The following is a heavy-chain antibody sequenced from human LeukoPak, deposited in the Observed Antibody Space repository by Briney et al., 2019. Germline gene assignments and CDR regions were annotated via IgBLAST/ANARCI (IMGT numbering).Heavy chain of an antibody. J-gene: IGHJ4*02. CDR2: ISWNSGTI. CDR3: AKDFEGAADY. CDR1: GFTFDDYA. D-gene: IGHD6-25*01. V-gene: IGHV3-9*01. Sequence: GRSLRLSCAASGFTFDDYAMHWVRQAPGKGLEWVSGISWNSGTIAYADSVKGRFTISRDNAKNSLYLQMNSLRAEDTALYYCAKDFEGAADYWGQGTLVTVSS.